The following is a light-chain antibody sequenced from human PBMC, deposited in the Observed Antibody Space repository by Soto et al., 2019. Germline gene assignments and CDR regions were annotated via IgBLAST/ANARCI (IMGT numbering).Light chain of an antibody. V-gene: IGKV1-27*01. CDR3: QKYNSAPLT. J-gene: IGKJ4*01. CDR1: QGIAPY. Sequence: DVQMTQSPSSLSASVGDRVTITCRASQGIAPYLAWFQQKPGKVPKLLIYAASTLQSGVPSRFSGSGSGTDFPPTISSLQPEDGGTYYCQKYNSAPLTFGGGTKVEIK. CDR2: AAS.